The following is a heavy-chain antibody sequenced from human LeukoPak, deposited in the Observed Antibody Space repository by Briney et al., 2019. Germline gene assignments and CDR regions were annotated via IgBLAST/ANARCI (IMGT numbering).Heavy chain of an antibody. CDR3: ARRFIPGTIDY. D-gene: IGHD4-17*01. Sequence: SETLSLTCTVSGYSISSGYYWGWIRQPPGKGLEWIGSIYHSGSTYYNPSLKSRLTISADTSKNQFSLKLSSVTAADTAVYYCARRFIPGTIDYWGQGTLVTVSS. V-gene: IGHV4-38-2*02. J-gene: IGHJ4*02. CDR1: GYSISSGYY. CDR2: IYHSGST.